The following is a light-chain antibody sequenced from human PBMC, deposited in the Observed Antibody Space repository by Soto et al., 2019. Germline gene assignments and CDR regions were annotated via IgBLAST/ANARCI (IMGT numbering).Light chain of an antibody. J-gene: IGKJ4*01. CDR1: QSVSRN. Sequence: EIVMTQSPATLSVSPGERATLSCRASQSVSRNLAWYQQKPGQAPRLLIYGASTRATGIPARFSGSGSGTEFTLTIGSLQSADFAVYYCQQYDNWPPLTFGGGTKVEIK. CDR2: GAS. CDR3: QQYDNWPPLT. V-gene: IGKV3-15*01.